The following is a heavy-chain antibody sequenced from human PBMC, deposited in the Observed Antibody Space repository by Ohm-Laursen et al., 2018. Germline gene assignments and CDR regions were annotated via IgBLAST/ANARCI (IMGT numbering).Heavy chain of an antibody. CDR2: INTEDQT. D-gene: IGHD1-14*01. V-gene: IGHV3-66*01. Sequence: SLRLSCAASGFTFRSYAMSWVRQAPGKGLEWVSVINTEDQTFYLNSVKGRFSISRDNSKNTVYLQMNSLRVEDTAVYYCARGIVRGVTGPDYWGQGTLVTVSS. CDR1: GFTFRSYA. J-gene: IGHJ4*02. CDR3: ARGIVRGVTGPDY.